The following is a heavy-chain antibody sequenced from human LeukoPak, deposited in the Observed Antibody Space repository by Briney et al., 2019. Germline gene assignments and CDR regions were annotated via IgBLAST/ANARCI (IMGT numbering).Heavy chain of an antibody. V-gene: IGHV4-59*01. J-gene: IGHJ6*03. CDR1: GGSISSYY. CDR3: ARGRMVTTFFYYYYMDV. CDR2: IYYSGST. D-gene: IGHD4-17*01. Sequence: PSETLSLTCTVSGGSISSYYWSWIRQPPGKGLEWIGYIYYSGSTNYNPSLKSRVTISVDTSKNQFSLKLSSVTAADTAVYYCARGRMVTTFFYYYYMDVWGKGTTVTVSS.